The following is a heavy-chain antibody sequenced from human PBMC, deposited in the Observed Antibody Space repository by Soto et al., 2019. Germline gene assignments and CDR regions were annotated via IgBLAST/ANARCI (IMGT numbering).Heavy chain of an antibody. CDR2: ISAYNGNT. CDR3: ARASPLGYCSGGSCYSLFDY. CDR1: GYTFTSYG. Sequence: QVQLVQSGAEVKKPGASVKVSCKASGYTFTSYGISWVRQAPGQGLEWMGWISAYNGNTNYAQKLQGRVTTTTDTSTSTAYMELRSLRSDDTAVYYCARASPLGYCSGGSCYSLFDYWGQGTLVTVSS. D-gene: IGHD2-15*01. V-gene: IGHV1-18*01. J-gene: IGHJ4*02.